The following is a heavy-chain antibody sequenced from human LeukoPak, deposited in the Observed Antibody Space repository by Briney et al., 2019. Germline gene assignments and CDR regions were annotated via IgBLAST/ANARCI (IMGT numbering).Heavy chain of an antibody. V-gene: IGHV3-48*03. Sequence: GGSLRLSCAASGFIFSDYEINWVRQAPGKGLEWVSCISTSGSTAYYADSVKGRFIISRDNAKNSLFLQMNSLTAEDTAVYYCARGALHVFDYWGQGTPVTVSS. CDR1: GFIFSDYE. J-gene: IGHJ4*02. D-gene: IGHD3-10*02. CDR3: ARGALHVFDY. CDR2: ISTSGSTA.